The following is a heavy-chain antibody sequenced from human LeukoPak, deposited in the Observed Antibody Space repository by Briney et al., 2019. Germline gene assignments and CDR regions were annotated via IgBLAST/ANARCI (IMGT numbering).Heavy chain of an antibody. D-gene: IGHD2-15*01. J-gene: IGHJ6*03. CDR2: ISTYDGNT. Sequence: ASVKVSCKASGYTFTIYGISWVRQAPAPGLEWMGWISTYDGNTNYAQKVQGRVSITTDTSTCTAYMELRGLRSGDTAEYCCERIYCLYYYFDFWGKGTTVTVSS. CDR3: ERIYCLYYYFDF. V-gene: IGHV1-18*04. CDR1: GYTFTIYG.